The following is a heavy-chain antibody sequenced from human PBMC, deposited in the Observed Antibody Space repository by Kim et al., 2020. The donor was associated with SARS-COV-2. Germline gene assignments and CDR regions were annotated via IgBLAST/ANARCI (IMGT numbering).Heavy chain of an antibody. D-gene: IGHD6-13*01. Sequence: VKGRFTMSRDNAKNSLYLQMNSLRAEDTALYYCAKDSAGRIAAAGADFDYWGQGTLVTVSS. V-gene: IGHV3-9*01. J-gene: IGHJ4*02. CDR3: AKDSAGRIAAAGADFDY.